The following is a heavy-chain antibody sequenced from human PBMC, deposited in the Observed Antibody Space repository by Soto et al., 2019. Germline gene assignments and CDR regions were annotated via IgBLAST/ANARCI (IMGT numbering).Heavy chain of an antibody. J-gene: IGHJ4*02. V-gene: IGHV3-7*01. Sequence: EVQLVESGGDLVQPGGSLSLSCVASGFTFSNYWMNWVRQAPGMGLEWVAGIKEDASEKNYVDSVKGRFSITRDNAKNSLFLQLNGLRAEDTAVYYCATAIEAPFNNYDYWGQGTLVTVSS. CDR1: GFTFSNYW. CDR3: ATAIEAPFNNYDY. CDR2: IKEDASEK.